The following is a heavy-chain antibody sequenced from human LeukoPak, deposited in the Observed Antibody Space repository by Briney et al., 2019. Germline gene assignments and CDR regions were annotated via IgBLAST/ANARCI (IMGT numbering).Heavy chain of an antibody. CDR3: AKETAAGMSFDY. CDR1: GFTFRSYG. J-gene: IGHJ4*02. Sequence: GGSLRLSCAVSGFTFRSYGMSWVRQAPGKGLEWVSIISGSGVSTYYADSVKGRFTISRDNSKNTLYLQMNSLRVEDTAVYYCAKETAAGMSFDYWGQGTLVTVSS. V-gene: IGHV3-23*01. CDR2: ISGSGVST. D-gene: IGHD6-13*01.